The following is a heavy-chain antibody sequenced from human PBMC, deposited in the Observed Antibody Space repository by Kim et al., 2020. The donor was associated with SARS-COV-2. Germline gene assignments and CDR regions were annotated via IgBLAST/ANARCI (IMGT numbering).Heavy chain of an antibody. Sequence: SETLSLTCAVYGGSFSGYKWSWIRQPPGKGLEWIGEINHSGSTNLSPSLKSRITISEDTSKSQFSLRLKSMTAADTAMYYCARGRAGVVPSPVLGLGPYYEYYGMDVWGRGTPVAVSS. CDR3: ARGRAGVVPSPVLGLGPYYEYYGMDV. CDR2: INHSGST. V-gene: IGHV4-34*01. CDR1: GGSFSGYK. J-gene: IGHJ6*02. D-gene: IGHD2-8*02.